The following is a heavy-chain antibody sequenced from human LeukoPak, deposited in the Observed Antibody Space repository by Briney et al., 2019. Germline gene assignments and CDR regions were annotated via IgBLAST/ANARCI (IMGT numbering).Heavy chain of an antibody. J-gene: IGHJ4*02. V-gene: IGHV4-39*07. CDR1: GDSISDSKYF. D-gene: IGHD3-16*01. Sequence: SETLSLTCTVFGDSISDSKYFWGWIRQPPGKGLEWIGSIYYSGSTYYNPSLKSRVTISVDTSKNQFSLKLSSVTAADTAVYYCARWGGGDYWGQGTLVTVSS. CDR2: IYYSGST. CDR3: ARWGGGDY.